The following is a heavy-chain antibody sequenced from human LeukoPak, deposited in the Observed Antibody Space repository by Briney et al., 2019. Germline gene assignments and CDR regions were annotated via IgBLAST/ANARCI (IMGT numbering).Heavy chain of an antibody. CDR3: ASANKALGADY. D-gene: IGHD4/OR15-4a*01. V-gene: IGHV4-59*01. CDR2: IYYSGST. Sequence: SETLSLTCTVSGGSISSYYWSWIRQPPGKGLEWIGYIYYSGSTNYNPSLKSRVTISVDTSKNQFSLKLSSVTAADAAVYYCASANKALGADYWGQGTLVTVSS. J-gene: IGHJ4*02. CDR1: GGSISSYY.